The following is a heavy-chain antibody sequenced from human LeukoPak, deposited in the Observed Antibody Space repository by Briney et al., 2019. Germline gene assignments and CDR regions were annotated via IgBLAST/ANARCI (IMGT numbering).Heavy chain of an antibody. J-gene: IGHJ6*02. CDR1: GGSFSGYY. Sequence: SETLSLTCAVYGGSFSGYYWSWIRQPPGKGLEWIGEINHSGSTNYNPSLKSRVTISVDTSKNQFSLKLSSVTAADTAVYYCARDRRGVSSGKPYYYYGMDVWGQGTTVTVSS. CDR2: INHSGST. CDR3: ARDRRGVSSGKPYYYYGMDV. D-gene: IGHD6-19*01. V-gene: IGHV4-34*01.